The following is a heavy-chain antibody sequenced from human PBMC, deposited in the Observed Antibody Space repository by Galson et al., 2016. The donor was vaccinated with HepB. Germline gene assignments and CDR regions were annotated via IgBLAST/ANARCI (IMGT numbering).Heavy chain of an antibody. D-gene: IGHD3-16*01. J-gene: IGHJ4*02. CDR2: IYSGGST. CDR1: GFTVSNNY. CDR3: ARDGAGDMAGTHG. V-gene: IGHV3-66*01. Sequence: LRLSCAASGFTVSNNYMSWVRQAPGKGLEWVSVIYSGGSTKYADSVKGRFTISRDNSKNTLYLQMNSLRVEDTAVYYCARDGAGDMAGTHGWGQGTLVIVSS.